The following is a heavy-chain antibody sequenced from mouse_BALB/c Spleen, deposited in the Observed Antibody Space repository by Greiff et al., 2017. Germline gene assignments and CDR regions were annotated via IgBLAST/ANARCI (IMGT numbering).Heavy chain of an antibody. J-gene: IGHJ3*01. CDR2: ISSGGST. D-gene: IGHD2-14*01. CDR1: GFTFSSYA. V-gene: IGHV5-6-5*01. Sequence: EVKVVESGGGLVKPGGSLKLSCAASGFTFSSYAMSWVRQTPEKRLEWVASISSGGSTYHPDSVKGRFTISRDNARNILYLQMSSLRSEDTAMYYCARGDRYDAWFAYWGQGTLVTVSA. CDR3: ARGDRYDAWFAY.